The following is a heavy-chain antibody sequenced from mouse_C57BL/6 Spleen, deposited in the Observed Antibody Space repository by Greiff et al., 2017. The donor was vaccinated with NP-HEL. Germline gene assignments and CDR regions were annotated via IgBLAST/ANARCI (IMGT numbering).Heavy chain of an antibody. J-gene: IGHJ2*01. V-gene: IGHV1-52*01. CDR3: ARDYGSNSRFDY. D-gene: IGHD1-1*01. CDR1: GYTFTSYW. CDR2: IDPSDSET. Sequence: QVQLKQPGAELVRPGSSVKMSCKASGYTFTSYWMHWVKQRPIQGLEWIGNIDPSDSETHYNQKFKDKATLTVDKSSSTAYMQLSSLTSEDSAVYYCARDYGSNSRFDYWGQGTTLTVSS.